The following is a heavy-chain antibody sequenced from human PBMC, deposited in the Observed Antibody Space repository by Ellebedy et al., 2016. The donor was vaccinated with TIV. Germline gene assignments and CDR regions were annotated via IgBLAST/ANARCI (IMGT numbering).Heavy chain of an antibody. D-gene: IGHD5-18*01. J-gene: IGHJ4*02. CDR2: IKSKMDGGTR. Sequence: GGSLRLSCAGSGFTSSKAWMNWVRQAPGKGLEWVGRIKSKMDGGTRDYAAAVQDRFTISRDDSTNTLYLRLNSLKTEDTAVYYCTTDRSYGYYFEHWGRGTVVTVSS. CDR3: TTDRSYGYYFEH. V-gene: IGHV3-15*07. CDR1: GFTSSKAW.